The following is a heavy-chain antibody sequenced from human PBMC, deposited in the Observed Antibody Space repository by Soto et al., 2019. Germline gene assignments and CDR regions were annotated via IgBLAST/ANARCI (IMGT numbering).Heavy chain of an antibody. D-gene: IGHD2-15*01. CDR3: ARGRYCLTGRCFPNWFDS. J-gene: IGHJ5*01. CDR2: IYKSATT. V-gene: IGHV4-30-4*01. Sequence: PSETLSLTCSVSGNSISSVDYFWAWTRQPPGQALEYIGYIYKSATTYYNPSFESRVAISLDTSKSQFSLNVTSVTAADTAVYFCARGRYCLTGRCFPNWFDSWGQGTQVTVSS. CDR1: GNSISSVDYF.